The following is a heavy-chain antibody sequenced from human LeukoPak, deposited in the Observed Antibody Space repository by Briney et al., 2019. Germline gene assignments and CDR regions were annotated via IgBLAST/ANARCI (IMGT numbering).Heavy chain of an antibody. D-gene: IGHD6-19*01. CDR1: GYTFTSYG. CDR2: ISAYNGNT. CDR3: AREAVAGNFDY. J-gene: IGHJ4*02. Sequence: VASVKVSCKASGYTFTSYGISWVRQAPGQGLEWMGWISAYNGNTNYAQKLQGRVTMTTDTSTSTAYMELRSLSSDDTAAYYCAREAVAGNFDYWGQGTLVTVSS. V-gene: IGHV1-18*01.